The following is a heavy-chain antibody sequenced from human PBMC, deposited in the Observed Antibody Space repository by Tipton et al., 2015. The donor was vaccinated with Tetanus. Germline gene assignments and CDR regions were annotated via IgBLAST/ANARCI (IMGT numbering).Heavy chain of an antibody. CDR3: ARGRSECSSWSCSPFDS. V-gene: IGHV4-34*11. CDR1: GGAFSGHY. J-gene: IGHJ4*02. D-gene: IGHD2-2*01. CDR2: VSSSGNS. Sequence: AGLVKPSETLSLTCAVYGGAFSGHYWTWIRQAPGKGLEWIGFVSSSGNSNYSPSLTGRVSMSLDTSKQQFSLSLTSATAADTAVYYCARGRSECSSWSCSPFDSWGQGTLVTVSS.